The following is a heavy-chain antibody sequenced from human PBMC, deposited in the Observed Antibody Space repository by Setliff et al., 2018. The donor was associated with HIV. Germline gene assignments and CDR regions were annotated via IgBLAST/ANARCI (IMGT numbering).Heavy chain of an antibody. D-gene: IGHD3-22*01. CDR2: IVPILNTG. Sequence: GASVKVSCKASGGTFRSHEISWVRQAPGQGLEWMGGIVPILNTGNYAPNFQGRVTMTRDTSITTADMELSRLRSDDTAVYYCAKNYFDTSGWSAVDYWGQGSLVTVSS. J-gene: IGHJ4*02. CDR1: GGTFRSHE. V-gene: IGHV1-69*05. CDR3: AKNYFDTSGWSAVDY.